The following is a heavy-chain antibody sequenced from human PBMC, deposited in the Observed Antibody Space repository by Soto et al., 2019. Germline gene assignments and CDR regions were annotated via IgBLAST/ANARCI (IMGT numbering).Heavy chain of an antibody. J-gene: IGHJ4*02. Sequence: PSETLSPTCTVSGGSISSYYWSWIRQPPGKGLEWIGYIYYSGSTNYNPSLKSRVTISVDTSKNQFSLKLSSVTAEDTAVYYCVRDLAGKSSSSVPIPLFDFWGQGTLVTVSS. CDR3: VRDLAGKSSSSVPIPLFDF. V-gene: IGHV4-59*01. D-gene: IGHD6-6*01. CDR2: IYYSGST. CDR1: GGSISSYY.